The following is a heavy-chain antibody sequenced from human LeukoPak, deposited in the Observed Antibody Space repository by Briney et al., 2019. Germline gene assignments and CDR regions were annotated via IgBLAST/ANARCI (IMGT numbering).Heavy chain of an antibody. J-gene: IGHJ4*02. CDR2: IYHSGST. V-gene: IGHV4-38-2*02. Sequence: PSETLSLTCTVSGYSISSGYYWGWIRQPPGKGLEWIGSIYHSGSTYYNPSPKSRVTISVDTSKNQFSLKLSSVTAADTAVYYCARGPEGWRADGYFDYWGQGTLVTVSS. CDR3: ARGPEGWRADGYFDY. D-gene: IGHD2-15*01. CDR1: GYSISSGYY.